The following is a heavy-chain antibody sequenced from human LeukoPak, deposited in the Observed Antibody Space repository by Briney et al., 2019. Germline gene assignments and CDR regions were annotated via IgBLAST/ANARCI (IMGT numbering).Heavy chain of an antibody. CDR2: IIPIFGTA. J-gene: IGHJ4*02. D-gene: IGHD4-11*01. Sequence: GASVKVSCKASGGTFSSYAISWVRQAPGQGLEWMGGIIPIFGTANYAQKFQGRVTITTDESTSTAYMELSSLRSEDTAVYYCARDHVIMTPMGLTHDYSNYVHVIELSYWGQGTLVTVSS. V-gene: IGHV1-69*05. CDR1: GGTFSSYA. CDR3: ARDHVIMTPMGLTHDYSNYVHVIELSY.